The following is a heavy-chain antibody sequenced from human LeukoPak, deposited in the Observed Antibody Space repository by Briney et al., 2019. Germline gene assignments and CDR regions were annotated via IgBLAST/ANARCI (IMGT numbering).Heavy chain of an antibody. CDR1: GFIFRSYG. Sequence: GGSLRLSCAASGFIFRSYGVHWVRQAPVKGLEWVAVISYDGSNKYYADSVKGRFTISRDNSKNTMYLQMDSLRAEDTAVYYCAKGGSLGLWGQGTLVTVSS. CDR3: AKGGSLGL. J-gene: IGHJ4*02. CDR2: ISYDGSNK. D-gene: IGHD1-26*01. V-gene: IGHV3-30*18.